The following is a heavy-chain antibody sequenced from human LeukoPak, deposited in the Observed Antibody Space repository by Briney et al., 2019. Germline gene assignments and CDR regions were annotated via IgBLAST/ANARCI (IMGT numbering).Heavy chain of an antibody. CDR1: GFTFSTSW. CDR2: IKQDGSEK. CDR3: ARDTHYYGSGSPAFDL. Sequence: GGSLRLSCAASGFTFSTSWMSWVRQAPGKGLEWVANIKQDGSEKNYVDSVKGRFTISRDNAKNSLSLEMNSLRVEDTALYYCARDTHYYGSGSPAFDLWGRGTMVTVSS. D-gene: IGHD3-10*01. V-gene: IGHV3-7*01. J-gene: IGHJ3*01.